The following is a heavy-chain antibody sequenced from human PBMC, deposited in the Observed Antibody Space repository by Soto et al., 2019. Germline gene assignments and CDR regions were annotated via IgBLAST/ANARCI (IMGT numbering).Heavy chain of an antibody. CDR1: GISFSNYA. J-gene: IGHJ2*01. Sequence: LRLSCSASGISFSNYAMHWGRQAPGEGQGLRRGLEWVSVVYLGDSTFYADSVKGRFTISRDNSKNTLYLQMNSLRAEDTAVYYCARDPLWGTAMVLWYFDLWGRGTLVTVSS. CDR2: VYLGDST. CDR3: ARDPLWGTAMVLWYFDL. V-gene: IGHV3-NL1*01. D-gene: IGHD5-18*01.